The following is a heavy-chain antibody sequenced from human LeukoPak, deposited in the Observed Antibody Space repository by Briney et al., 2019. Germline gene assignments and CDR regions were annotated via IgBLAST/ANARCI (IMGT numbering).Heavy chain of an antibody. CDR3: ATQQGGSPAY. J-gene: IGHJ4*02. CDR1: GFTFSSYW. V-gene: IGHV3-74*01. Sequence: PGGSLRLSCAASGFTFSSYWMHWVRQAPGKGLVWVSRINSDGSSTNYADSVKGRFTISRDNAKNMLYLQVNSLRAEDTAVYYCATQQGGSPAYWGQGTLVTVSS. D-gene: IGHD3-16*01. CDR2: INSDGSST.